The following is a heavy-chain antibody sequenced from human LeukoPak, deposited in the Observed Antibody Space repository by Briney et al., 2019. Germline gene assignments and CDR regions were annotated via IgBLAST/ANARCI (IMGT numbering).Heavy chain of an antibody. V-gene: IGHV1-18*04. CDR2: ISAYNGDT. CDR3: GRVDMAASKDY. D-gene: IGHD5-24*01. J-gene: IGHJ4*02. Sequence: ASVKVSCKASGYTITDYYLHWVRQAPGQGLEWMGWISAYNGDTKYAQKLQGRVTMTTDTPTSTGYMELRSLTSDDTAIYYCGRVDMAASKDYWGQGTLVTVSS. CDR1: GYTITDYY.